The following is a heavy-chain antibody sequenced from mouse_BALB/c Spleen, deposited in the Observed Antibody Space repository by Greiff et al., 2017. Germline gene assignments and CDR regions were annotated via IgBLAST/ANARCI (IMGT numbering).Heavy chain of an antibody. V-gene: IGHV2-6-7*01. CDR2: IWGDGST. CDR3: TRGDYLYYYAMDY. CDR1: GFSLTGYG. D-gene: IGHD2-4*01. Sequence: VQGVESGPGLVVPSQSLSITCTVSGFSLTGYGVNWVRQPPGKGLEWLGMIWGDGSTDYNSALKSRLSISKDNSKSQVFLKMNSLQTDDTARYYCTRGDYLYYYAMDYWGQGTSVTVSS. J-gene: IGHJ4*01.